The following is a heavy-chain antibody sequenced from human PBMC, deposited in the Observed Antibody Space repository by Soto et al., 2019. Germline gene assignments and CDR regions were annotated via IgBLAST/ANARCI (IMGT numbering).Heavy chain of an antibody. D-gene: IGHD6-19*01. V-gene: IGHV3-30-3*01. CDR1: GFTFSSYA. CDR3: ARDPDAGAVAGGSYFDY. J-gene: IGHJ4*02. Sequence: QVQLVESGGGVVQPGRSLRLSCAASGFTFSSYAMHWVRQAPGKGLEWVAVISYDGSNKYYADSVKGRITISRDNSKNTLYLQMNSLRAEDTAVYYCARDPDAGAVAGGSYFDYWGQGTLVTVSS. CDR2: ISYDGSNK.